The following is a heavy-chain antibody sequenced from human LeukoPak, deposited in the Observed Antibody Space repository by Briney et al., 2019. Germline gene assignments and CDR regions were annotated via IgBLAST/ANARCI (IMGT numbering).Heavy chain of an antibody. CDR2: ISWDGTRT. D-gene: IGHD3-22*01. CDR3: ARSNPHYYDSSGYDAFDI. J-gene: IGHJ3*02. V-gene: IGHV3-43*01. Sequence: PGGSLRLSCAASGFSFDDYSMHWVRQGPGKSLEWVSVISWDGTRTYYADSVKGRFTVSRDNSKNTLYLQMNSLRAEDTAVYYCARSNPHYYDSSGYDAFDIWGQGTMVTVSS. CDR1: GFSFDDYS.